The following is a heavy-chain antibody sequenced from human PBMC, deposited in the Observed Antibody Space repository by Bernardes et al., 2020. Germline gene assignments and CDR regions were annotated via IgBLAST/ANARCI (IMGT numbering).Heavy chain of an antibody. CDR3: ARLQVTAGWFDP. CDR1: GGPISSSSYY. CDR2: IYYSGST. V-gene: IGHV4-39*01. Sequence: SETLSLTCTVSGGPISSSSYYWGWIRQPPGKGLEWIGSIYYSGSTYYNPSLKSRVTISVDTSKNQFSLKLSSVTAADTAVYYCARLQVTAGWFDPWGQGPLVTVSS. J-gene: IGHJ5*02.